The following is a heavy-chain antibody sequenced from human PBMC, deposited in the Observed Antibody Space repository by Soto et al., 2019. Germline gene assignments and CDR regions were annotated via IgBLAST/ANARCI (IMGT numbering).Heavy chain of an antibody. Sequence: GGSLRLSCAASGFTFGNYAMNWVRQAPGKGLEWISSISDPGTSTYYANSVKGRFSMSRDNSKNTLFLQMNRLRADDTAVYFCAKSLVTPSDAVDLWGRGTLFTVSS. D-gene: IGHD2-21*02. CDR1: GFTFGNYA. CDR3: AKSLVTPSDAVDL. V-gene: IGHV3-23*01. J-gene: IGHJ3*01. CDR2: ISDPGTST.